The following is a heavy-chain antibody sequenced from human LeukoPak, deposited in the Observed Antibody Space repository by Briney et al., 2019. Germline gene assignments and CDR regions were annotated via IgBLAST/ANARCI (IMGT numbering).Heavy chain of an antibody. CDR2: IYTSGST. CDR1: GGSISSYY. J-gene: IGHJ4*02. Sequence: SETLSLTCTVSGGSISSYYWSWIRQPAGKGLEWIGRIYTSGSTNYNPSLKSRVTMSVDTSKNQFSLKLSSVTAADTAVYYCARGPWITGDFSFDYLGQGTLVTVSS. D-gene: IGHD2-21*02. V-gene: IGHV4-4*07. CDR3: ARGPWITGDFSFDY.